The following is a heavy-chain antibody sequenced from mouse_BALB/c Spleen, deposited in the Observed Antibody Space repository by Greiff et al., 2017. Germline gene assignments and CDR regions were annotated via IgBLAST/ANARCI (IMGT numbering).Heavy chain of an antibody. D-gene: IGHD2-14*01. J-gene: IGHJ4*01. CDR2: IDTSASYT. Sequence: QVQLQQPGAELVMPGASAKMSCKASGYTFTDYWMHWVKQRPGQGLEWIGAIDTSASYTSYNQKFKGKATLTVDESSSTAYMQLSSLTSEDSAVYYCARWGRYEDYAMDDWGQGTSVTVAS. V-gene: IGHV1-69*01. CDR3: ARWGRYEDYAMDD. CDR1: GYTFTDYW.